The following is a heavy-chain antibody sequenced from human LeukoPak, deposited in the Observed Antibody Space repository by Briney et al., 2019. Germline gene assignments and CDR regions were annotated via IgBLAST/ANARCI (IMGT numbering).Heavy chain of an antibody. V-gene: IGHV3-21*01. CDR2: ISSSSYI. CDR1: GFTFSSYS. Sequence: GGSLRLSCAASGFTFSSYSMNWVRQAPGKGLEWVSSISSSSYIYYADSVKGRFTVSRDNAKNSLYLQMNSLRAEDTAVYYCAVLCSGGSCYISDYWGQGTLVTVSS. D-gene: IGHD2-15*01. J-gene: IGHJ4*02. CDR3: AVLCSGGSCYISDY.